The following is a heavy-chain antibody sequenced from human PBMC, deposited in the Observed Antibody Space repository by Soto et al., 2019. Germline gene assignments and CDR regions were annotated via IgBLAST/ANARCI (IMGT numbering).Heavy chain of an antibody. CDR1: GTTFENFT. Sequence: QVQLVQSGAEVKNPGSSVKVSCKPSGTTFENFTFNWVRQAPGQGLEWMGGFVPMFGSASIAQRFQGRLKITADASTGTGYMELSDLRSEDSAIYYCAREDDTTGHYSWFDPWGPGTLVTVSS. J-gene: IGHJ5*02. CDR3: AREDDTTGHYSWFDP. CDR2: FVPMFGSA. D-gene: IGHD3-9*01. V-gene: IGHV1-69*12.